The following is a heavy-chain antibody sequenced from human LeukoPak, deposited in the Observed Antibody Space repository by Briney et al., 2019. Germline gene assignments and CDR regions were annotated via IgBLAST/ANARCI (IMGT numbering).Heavy chain of an antibody. CDR1: VGSFSGYY. CDR2: IYYSGST. V-gene: IGHV4-59*01. D-gene: IGHD5-12*01. Sequence: SETLSLACAVYVGSFSGYYWGWIRQPPEKGLEWIGYIYYSGSTNYNPSLKSRVTISVDTSKNQFSLRLSSVTAADTAVYYCARTIVATSYFDYWGQGTLVTVSS. J-gene: IGHJ4*02. CDR3: ARTIVATSYFDY.